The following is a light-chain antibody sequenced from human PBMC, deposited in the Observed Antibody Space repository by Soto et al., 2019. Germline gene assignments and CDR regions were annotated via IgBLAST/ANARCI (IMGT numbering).Light chain of an antibody. Sequence: QSVLAQPASVSGSPGQSITISCTGTSSDVGAYYYVSWYQQHPGKAPRLMIYDVNKRPSGASTRFSGSKSGNTASLTISGLQAEDEADYYCCSYSVSDTSVVFGGGTKLTVL. CDR1: SSDVGAYYY. CDR3: CSYSVSDTSVV. V-gene: IGLV2-14*03. J-gene: IGLJ2*01. CDR2: DVN.